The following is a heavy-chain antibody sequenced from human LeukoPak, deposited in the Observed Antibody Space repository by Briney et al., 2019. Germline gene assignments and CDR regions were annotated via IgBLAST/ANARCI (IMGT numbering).Heavy chain of an antibody. CDR1: GYTFSSYG. J-gene: IGHJ4*02. CDR2: VSAYNGDT. CDR3: ARGSYFDY. Sequence: ASVKVSCMASGYTFSSYGISWVRQAPGQGLEWMGWVSAYNGDTNYAQKLQGRVTMTTDTSTSTAYVELRSLTSDDTAVYYCARGSYFDYWGQGTLVTVSS. V-gene: IGHV1-18*01.